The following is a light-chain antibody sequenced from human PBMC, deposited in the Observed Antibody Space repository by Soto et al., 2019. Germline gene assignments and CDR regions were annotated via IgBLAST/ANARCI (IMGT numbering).Light chain of an antibody. CDR2: EIY. CDR3: MLATHLPLT. CDR1: QSLVHSDGNTY. J-gene: IGKJ4*01. V-gene: IGKV2-24*01. Sequence: DVVLTQTPLSSPVTLGQPASISCRSSQSLVHSDGNTYLSWLQQRPGQPPRLLIYEIYKRFSGVPERVSGSGAGTDFTLKISRVEPEDVAVYYCMLATHLPLTFGGGTKVEIK.